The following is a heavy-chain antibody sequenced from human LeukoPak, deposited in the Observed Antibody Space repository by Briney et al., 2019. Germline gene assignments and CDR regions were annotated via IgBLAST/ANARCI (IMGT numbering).Heavy chain of an antibody. J-gene: IGHJ4*02. Sequence: SETLSLTCTVSGGSISNISYYWGWIRQPPGKGLEWIGSIYYGGSTYYNPSLKSRVTISVDTSKNQFSLKLSSVTAADTAVYYCARSRGGSYFLDSWGQGTLVTVSS. CDR1: GGSISNISYY. CDR2: IYYGGST. D-gene: IGHD1-26*01. V-gene: IGHV4-39*07. CDR3: ARSRGGSYFLDS.